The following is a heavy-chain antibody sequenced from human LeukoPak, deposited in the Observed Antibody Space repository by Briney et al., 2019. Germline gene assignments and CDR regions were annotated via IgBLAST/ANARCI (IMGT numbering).Heavy chain of an antibody. Sequence: GGSLRLSCAASGFTFSSYEMNWVRQAPGKGLEWVSYISSSGSTIYYADSVKGRFTISRDNAKNSLYLQMNSLRAEDTAVYYCARDQSPYDSSGYYGYNWGQGTLVTVSS. J-gene: IGHJ4*02. V-gene: IGHV3-48*03. CDR1: GFTFSSYE. CDR3: ARDQSPYDSSGYYGYN. D-gene: IGHD3-22*01. CDR2: ISSSGSTI.